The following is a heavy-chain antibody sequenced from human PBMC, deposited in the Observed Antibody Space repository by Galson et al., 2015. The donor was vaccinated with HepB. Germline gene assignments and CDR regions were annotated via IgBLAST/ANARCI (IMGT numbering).Heavy chain of an antibody. CDR1: GFTFSHSW. J-gene: IGHJ2*01. D-gene: IGHD6-25*01. CDR3: ATTGGGQ. CDR2: IKPDGSEK. Sequence: SLRLSCAVSGFTFSHSWMGWVRQAPRKGLEWVAAIKPDGSEKYYVDFVRGRFAVSRDNAKNSLDLQMNSLRAEDTAVYYCATTGGGQWGRGALVTVSS. V-gene: IGHV3-7*03.